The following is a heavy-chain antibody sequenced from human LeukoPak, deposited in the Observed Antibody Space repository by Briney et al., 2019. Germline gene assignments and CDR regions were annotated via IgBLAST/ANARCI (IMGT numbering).Heavy chain of an antibody. J-gene: IGHJ4*02. CDR2: IYYSGST. CDR3: ARHIVVVPAAMRNPFDY. D-gene: IGHD2-2*01. V-gene: IGHV4-39*01. CDR1: GGSISSSSYY. Sequence: ASETLSLTCTVSGGSISSSSYYWGWIRQPPGKGLEWIVSIYYSGSTYYNPSLKSRVTISVDTSKNQFSLKLSSVTAADTAVYYCARHIVVVPAAMRNPFDYWGQGTLVTVSS.